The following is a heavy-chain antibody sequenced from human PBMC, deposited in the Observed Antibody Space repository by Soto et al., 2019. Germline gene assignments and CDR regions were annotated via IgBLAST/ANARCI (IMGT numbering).Heavy chain of an antibody. J-gene: IGHJ5*02. CDR2: ISAYNGNT. CDR3: ARDPDYYNGSGSVNWLDP. Sequence: ASVKVSCKASGYTFTSYGISWVRRAPGQGLEWMGWISAYNGNTNYAQKLQDRVTMTTDTSTSTAYMELRSLRSDDTAVYYCARDPDYYNGSGSVNWLDPWGKETLVT. D-gene: IGHD3-10*01. V-gene: IGHV1-18*01. CDR1: GYTFTSYG.